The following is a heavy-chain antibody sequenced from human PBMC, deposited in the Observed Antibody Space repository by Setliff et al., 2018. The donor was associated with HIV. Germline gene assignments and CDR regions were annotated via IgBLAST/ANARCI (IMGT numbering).Heavy chain of an antibody. V-gene: IGHV3-72*01. Sequence: PGGSLRLSCAASGFTFSDHYMDWVRQAPGKGMEWGGRMRNKDSSYITDYAASVKGRFTISRDDLKNSLFLQMNSLKTEDTAAYYCTRKQGSSLGHGFDYWGRGTLVTVSS. CDR2: MRNKDSSYIT. CDR1: GFTFSDHY. D-gene: IGHD2-15*01. J-gene: IGHJ4*02. CDR3: TRKQGSSLGHGFDY.